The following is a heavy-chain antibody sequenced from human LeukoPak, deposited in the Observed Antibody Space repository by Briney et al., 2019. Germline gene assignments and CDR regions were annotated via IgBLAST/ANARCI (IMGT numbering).Heavy chain of an antibody. J-gene: IGHJ4*02. CDR3: ARVSPTYYDFWSGYGENIDY. CDR2: ISSSSSYI. Sequence: GGSLRLSCAASGFTFSSYSMNWVRQAPGKGLEWVSSISSSSSYIYYADSVKGRFTISRDNAKNSLYLQMNSLRAEDTAVYYCARVSPTYYDFWSGYGENIDYWGQGTLVTVSS. CDR1: GFTFSSYS. V-gene: IGHV3-21*01. D-gene: IGHD3-3*01.